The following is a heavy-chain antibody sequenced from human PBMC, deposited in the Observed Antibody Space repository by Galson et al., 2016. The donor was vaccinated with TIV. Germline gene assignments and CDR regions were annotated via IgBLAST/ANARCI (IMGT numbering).Heavy chain of an antibody. CDR1: GGSFSNYY. Sequence: SVKVSCKASGGSFSNYYINWVRQAPGQGPEWMGGIVPIYRLPNYAQRFQGRVTMTADESTSTAFVELSSLRAEDTAVYYCARPSDSSWYFDLWGRGTPVIVSS. D-gene: IGHD6-13*01. CDR2: IVPIYRLP. V-gene: IGHV1-69*13. J-gene: IGHJ2*01. CDR3: ARPSDSSWYFDL.